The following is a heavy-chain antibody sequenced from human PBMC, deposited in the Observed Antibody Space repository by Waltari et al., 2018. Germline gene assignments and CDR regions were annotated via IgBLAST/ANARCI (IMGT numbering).Heavy chain of an antibody. CDR3: ARAGFGSSTSYMAEGWYFDL. V-gene: IGHV4-4*07. D-gene: IGHD2-2*01. CDR2: IYTSGST. J-gene: IGHJ2*01. CDR1: GGSISSYY. Sequence: QVQLQESGPGLVKPSETLSLTCTVSGGSISSYYWSWIRQPAGKGLEWIGRIYTSGSTNYNPALKSRVTMSVDTSKNQFSLKLSSVTAADTAVYYCARAGFGSSTSYMAEGWYFDLWGRGTLVTVSS.